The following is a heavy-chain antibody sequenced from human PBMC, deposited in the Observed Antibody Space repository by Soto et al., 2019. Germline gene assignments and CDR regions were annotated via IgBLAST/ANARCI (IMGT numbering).Heavy chain of an antibody. V-gene: IGHV4-4*02. J-gene: IGHJ5*02. CDR3: ARCLHCSNGGRFDP. D-gene: IGHD2-8*01. CDR2: MWPSGGT. Sequence: SETLSLTCAVSGVSISSTNWWTWVRQAPGKGLEWIGEMWPSGGTTYNPSPQNRVTISVDNSKNHLSLTLTSVTAADTAIYYCARCLHCSNGGRFDPWGQGALVTVSS. CDR1: GVSISSTNW.